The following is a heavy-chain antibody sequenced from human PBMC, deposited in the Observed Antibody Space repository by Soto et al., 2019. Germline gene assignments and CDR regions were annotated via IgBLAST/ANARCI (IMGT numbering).Heavy chain of an antibody. CDR2: ISWNTDIL. J-gene: IGHJ4*02. V-gene: IGHV3-9*01. CDR3: AKAPFGQWLVDF. CDR1: GFSFDDYA. D-gene: IGHD6-19*01. Sequence: EVQLVESGGGLVQPGRSLRLSCAGSGFSFDDYAMHWVRQAPGKGLEWVSGISWNTDILAYADSVKGRLTVSRDNAKNSLYLQMDSLTPEDTALYYCAKAPFGQWLVDFWGQGTLVTVSS.